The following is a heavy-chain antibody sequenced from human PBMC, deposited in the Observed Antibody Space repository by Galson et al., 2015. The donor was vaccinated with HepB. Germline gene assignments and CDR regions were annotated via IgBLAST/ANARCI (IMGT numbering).Heavy chain of an antibody. J-gene: IGHJ4*02. CDR2: IYHSGST. V-gene: IGHV4-4*02. D-gene: IGHD3-22*01. Sequence: SETLSLTCAVSGGSISSSNWWHWVRQPPGKGLEWIGEIYHSGSTNYNPSLKTRVTISVGQSKNQFSLKLSSVTAADTAVYYCARSNYYYDSSGYYARMYYFDYWGQGTLVTVSS. CDR1: GGSISSSNW. CDR3: ARSNYYYDSSGYYARMYYFDY.